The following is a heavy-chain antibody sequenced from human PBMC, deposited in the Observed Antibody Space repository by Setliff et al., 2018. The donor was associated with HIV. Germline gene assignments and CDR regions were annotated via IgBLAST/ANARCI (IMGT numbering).Heavy chain of an antibody. Sequence: GGSLRLSCAASGFTFSSFAMTWVRQAPGKGLEWVSTITTSGDSTYYPASVKGRFTISRDNAKNSLYLQMNSLRAEDTAVYYCARVFRGADDHTGPFDYWGQGTLVTVSS. J-gene: IGHJ4*02. CDR3: ARVFRGADDHTGPFDY. CDR2: ITTSGDST. D-gene: IGHD1-1*01. V-gene: IGHV3-23*01. CDR1: GFTFSSFA.